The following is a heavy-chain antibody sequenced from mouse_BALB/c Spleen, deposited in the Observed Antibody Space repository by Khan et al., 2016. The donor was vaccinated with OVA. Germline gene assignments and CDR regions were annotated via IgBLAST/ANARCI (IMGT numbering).Heavy chain of an antibody. D-gene: IGHD1-1*01. V-gene: IGHV1S135*01. CDR2: IDPFNGGT. CDR1: GYSFTSYY. Sequence: EVQLQQSGPELMKPGASVKISCKASGYSFTSYYIHWVKQSHGQSLEWIGYIDPFNGGTNYNQKFKGKATLTVDKSSSTAYMHLSSLTSAYSAVNDWTRWGTTGWFAYWGQGTLVTVSA. J-gene: IGHJ3*01. CDR3: TRWGTTGWFAY.